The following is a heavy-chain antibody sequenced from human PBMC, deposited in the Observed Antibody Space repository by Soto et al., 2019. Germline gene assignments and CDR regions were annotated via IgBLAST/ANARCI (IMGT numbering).Heavy chain of an antibody. CDR3: ARDLDYYDSSGYMGYYYGMDV. CDR1: GYTFTGYY. J-gene: IGHJ6*02. V-gene: IGHV1-2*02. D-gene: IGHD3-22*01. Sequence: ASVKVSCKAPGYTFTGYYMHWVRQAPGQGLEWMGWINPNSGGTNYAQKFQGRVTMTRDTSISTAYMELSRLRSDDTAVYYCARDLDYYDSSGYMGYYYGMDVWGQGTTVTVSS. CDR2: INPNSGGT.